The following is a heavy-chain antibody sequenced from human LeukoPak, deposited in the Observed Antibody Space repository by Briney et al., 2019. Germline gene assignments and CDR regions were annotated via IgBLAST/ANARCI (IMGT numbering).Heavy chain of an antibody. CDR2: IYHSGST. CDR1: GYSISSGYY. J-gene: IGHJ4*02. V-gene: IGHV4-38-2*02. Sequence: PSETLSLTCTVSGYSISSGYYWGWIRQPPGKGLEWIGSIYHSGSTYYNPSLKSRVTISVDTSKNQFSLKLSSVTAADTAVYYCARGSVATTTHFDYWGQGTLVTVSS. D-gene: IGHD5-12*01. CDR3: ARGSVATTTHFDY.